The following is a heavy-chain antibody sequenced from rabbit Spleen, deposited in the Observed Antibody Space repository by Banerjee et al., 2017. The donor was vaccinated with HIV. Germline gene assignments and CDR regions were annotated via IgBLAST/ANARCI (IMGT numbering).Heavy chain of an antibody. V-gene: IGHV1S40*01. Sequence: QQLVESGGGLVKPGASLTLTCKASGFSFSSGYDMCWVRQAPGKGLEWIACIYAGTIGSTYSASWAKGRFTCSKTSSTTVTLQMNSLTAADTATYFCARVTYYVGYVGYGYVRTYGMDLWGQGTLVTVS. CDR2: IYAGTIGST. D-gene: IGHD6-1*01. J-gene: IGHJ6*01. CDR3: ARVTYYVGYVGYGYVRTYGMDL. CDR1: GFSFSSGYD.